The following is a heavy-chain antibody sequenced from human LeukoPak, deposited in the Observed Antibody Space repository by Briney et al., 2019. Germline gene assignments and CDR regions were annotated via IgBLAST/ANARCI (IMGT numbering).Heavy chain of an antibody. CDR2: IIPVFGTS. D-gene: IGHD2-2*02. J-gene: IGHJ5*02. CDR3: ARVTGGRYCSTTSCYMRGWFDP. V-gene: IGHV1-69*01. Sequence: VKVSCKASGGTFSSYAISWVRQAPGQGLEWMGGIIPVFGTSNYAQKFQGRVTITADESTRTAYMELSSLRSEDTAVYYCARVTGGRYCSTTSCYMRGWFDPWGQGTLVTVSS. CDR1: GGTFSSYA.